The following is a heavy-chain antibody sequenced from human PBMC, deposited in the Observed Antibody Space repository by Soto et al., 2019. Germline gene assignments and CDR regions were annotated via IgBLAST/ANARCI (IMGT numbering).Heavy chain of an antibody. D-gene: IGHD2-15*01. V-gene: IGHV3-11*01. J-gene: IGHJ3*02. Sequence: QVQLVESGGGLVRPGGSLRLSCAASGFTFSDYYMTWIRQAPGKGLEYVSYISSSGTGIYYADSVKGRFTISRDNAKKSLFLQKSSLRAEDPAVYYGARAYSDAFDIWGQGTMVTVSS. CDR2: ISSSGTGI. CDR1: GFTFSDYY. CDR3: ARAYSDAFDI.